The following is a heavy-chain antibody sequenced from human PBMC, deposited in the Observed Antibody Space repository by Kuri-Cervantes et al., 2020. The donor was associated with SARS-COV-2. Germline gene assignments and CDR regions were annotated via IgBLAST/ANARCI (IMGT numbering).Heavy chain of an antibody. J-gene: IGHJ3*02. Sequence: SVKVSCKASGGTFSSYAISWVRQAPGQGLEWMGGIIPIFGTANYAQKFQGRVTITTDESTSTAYMELSSLRSEDTAVYYCASLYFDDSSGEDYAFDIWGQGTMVTVSS. CDR1: GGTFSSYA. V-gene: IGHV1-69*05. CDR2: IIPIFGTA. D-gene: IGHD6-25*01. CDR3: ASLYFDDSSGEDYAFDI.